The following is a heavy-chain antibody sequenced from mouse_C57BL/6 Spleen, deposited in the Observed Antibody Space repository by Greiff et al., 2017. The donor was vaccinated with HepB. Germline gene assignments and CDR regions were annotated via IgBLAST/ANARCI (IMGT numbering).Heavy chain of an antibody. CDR2: INPGSGGT. V-gene: IGHV1-54*01. D-gene: IGHD2-1*01. Sequence: QVQLQQPGAELVRPGTSVKVSCKASGYAFTNYLIEWVKQRPGQGLEWIGVINPGSGGTNYNEKFKGKATLTADKSSSTAYMQLSSLTSEDSAVYFCARARNYLYYFDYWGQGTTLTVSS. CDR3: ARARNYLYYFDY. J-gene: IGHJ2*01. CDR1: GYAFTNYL.